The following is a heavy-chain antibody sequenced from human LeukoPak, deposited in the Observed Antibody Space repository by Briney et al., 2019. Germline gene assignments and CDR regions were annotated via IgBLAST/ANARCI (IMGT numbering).Heavy chain of an antibody. Sequence: SETLSLTCTVSGGSISSYYWSWIRQPPGKGLEWIGYIYYSGSTNYNPSLKSRVTISVDTSKNQFSLKLSSVTAADTAVYYCARVMVRDYAFDIWXXXTXVTXSS. CDR3: ARVMVRDYAFDI. CDR1: GGSISSYY. D-gene: IGHD3-10*01. CDR2: IYYSGST. J-gene: IGHJ3*02. V-gene: IGHV4-59*01.